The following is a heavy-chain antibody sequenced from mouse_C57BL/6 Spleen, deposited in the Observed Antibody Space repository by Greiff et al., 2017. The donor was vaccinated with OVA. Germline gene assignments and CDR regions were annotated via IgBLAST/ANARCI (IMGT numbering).Heavy chain of an antibody. CDR3: ARGNYYGSSYLYYFDY. Sequence: DVHLVESGGGLVKPGGSLKLSCAASGFTFSSYAMSWVRQTPEKRLEWVATISDGGSYTYYPDNVKGRFTISRDNAKNNLYLQMSHLKSEDTAMYYCARGNYYGSSYLYYFDYWGQGTTLTVSS. CDR2: ISDGGSYT. CDR1: GFTFSSYA. D-gene: IGHD1-1*01. J-gene: IGHJ2*01. V-gene: IGHV5-4*01.